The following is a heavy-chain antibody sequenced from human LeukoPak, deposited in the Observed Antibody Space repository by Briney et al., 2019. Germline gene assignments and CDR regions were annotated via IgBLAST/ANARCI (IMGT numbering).Heavy chain of an antibody. CDR2: LSSGSDYI. CDR1: GFNFRRYT. V-gene: IGHV3-21*04. Sequence: GGSLRLSCAASGFNFRRYTMNWVRQAPGKGLEWVSGLSSGSDYIYYADSVKGRFTISRDNAKNSLYLQMNSLRTEDTALYYCAKEGSVCTNGICRYFDYWGQGTLVTVSS. D-gene: IGHD2-8*01. J-gene: IGHJ4*02. CDR3: AKEGSVCTNGICRYFDY.